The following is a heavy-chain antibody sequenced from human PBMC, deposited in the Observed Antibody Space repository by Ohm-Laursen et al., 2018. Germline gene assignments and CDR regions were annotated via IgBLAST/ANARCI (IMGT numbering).Heavy chain of an antibody. CDR3: AREELESSGWAD. V-gene: IGHV3-7*01. D-gene: IGHD6-19*01. CDR1: GFTFSSYW. CDR2: IKGDGSVK. J-gene: IGHJ4*02. Sequence: SLRLSCSASGFTFSSYWMTWVRQASGKGLEWVANIKGDGSVKQYVDSVKGRFTISRDNAKNTLYLQMNSLRAEDTAVYYCAREELESSGWADWGQGTLVTVSS.